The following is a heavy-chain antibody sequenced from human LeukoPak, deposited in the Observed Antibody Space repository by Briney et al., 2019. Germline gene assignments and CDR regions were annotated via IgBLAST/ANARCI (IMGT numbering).Heavy chain of an antibody. CDR2: ISASGGRT. J-gene: IGHJ4*02. CDR1: GFTLHSCA. V-gene: IGHV3-23*01. D-gene: IGHD3/OR15-3a*01. CDR3: AKQRPYYDSWGPFDY. Sequence: PGGSLRLSCAAFGFTLHSCAMSWVRQAPGKGPEWVAIISASGGRTYHADSVQGRFIISRDTSDNTVYLHMNSLRAEDTAVYYCAKQRPYYDSWGPFDYWGQGIPVLVSS.